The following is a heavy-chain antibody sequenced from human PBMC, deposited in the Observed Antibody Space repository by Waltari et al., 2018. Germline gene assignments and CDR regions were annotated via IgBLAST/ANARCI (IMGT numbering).Heavy chain of an antibody. Sequence: QVQLQESGPGLVRPSQTLSLPCPGSCVSISRCPYYWSWIRQPPGKGLEWIGYSHHSGGTLYKPSLESRVSIGVDTSKNQFSRKVSSVTAADTAVYYCAREMNPRAPYFDLWGQGALVTVSS. CDR1: CVSISRCPYY. CDR2: SHHSGGT. J-gene: IGHJ4*02. V-gene: IGHV4-31*03. CDR3: AREMNPRAPYFDL.